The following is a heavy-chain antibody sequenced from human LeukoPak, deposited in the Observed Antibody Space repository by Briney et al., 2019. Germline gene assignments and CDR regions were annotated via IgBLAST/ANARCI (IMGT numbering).Heavy chain of an antibody. Sequence: ASVKVSCKASGSTFTSSAMQWMRQARGQRLEWIGWIVVGSGNTNYAQKFQERVTITRDMSTSTAYMELSSLRSEDTAVYYCAAPKRIVGAVGDAFDIWGQGTMVTVSS. J-gene: IGHJ3*02. CDR2: IVVGSGNT. D-gene: IGHD1-26*01. V-gene: IGHV1-58*02. CDR3: AAPKRIVGAVGDAFDI. CDR1: GSTFTSSA.